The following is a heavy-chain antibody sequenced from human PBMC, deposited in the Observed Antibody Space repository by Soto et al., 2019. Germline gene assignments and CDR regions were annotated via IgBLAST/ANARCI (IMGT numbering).Heavy chain of an antibody. D-gene: IGHD1-7*01. Sequence: GESLKISCKGSGYSFTSYWIGWVRQMPGKGLEWMGIIYPGDSDTRYSPSFQGQVTISADKSISTAYLQWSSLKASDTAMYYCASHGITGTTSCYYYGMDVWGQGTTVTVSS. CDR3: ASHGITGTTSCYYYGMDV. V-gene: IGHV5-51*03. CDR1: GYSFTSYW. CDR2: IYPGDSDT. J-gene: IGHJ6*02.